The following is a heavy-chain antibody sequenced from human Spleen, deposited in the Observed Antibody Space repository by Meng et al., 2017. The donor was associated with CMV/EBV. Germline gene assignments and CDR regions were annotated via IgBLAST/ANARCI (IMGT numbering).Heavy chain of an antibody. J-gene: IGHJ6*02. CDR3: ARERWEGEPNYGMDA. D-gene: IGHD1-26*01. V-gene: IGHV3-48*03. Sequence: GESLKISCAASGFTFSSYEMNWVRQAPGKGLEWVSYISSNGVTSYYSDSVKGRFTISRDNAKNSLSLQMNSLRPEDTAVYYCARERWEGEPNYGMDAWGQGTTVTVSS. CDR2: ISSNGVTS. CDR1: GFTFSSYE.